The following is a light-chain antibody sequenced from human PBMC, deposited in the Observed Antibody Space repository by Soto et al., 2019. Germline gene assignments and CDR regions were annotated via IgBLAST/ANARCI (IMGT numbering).Light chain of an antibody. CDR1: SSDVGGYNY. V-gene: IGLV2-8*01. Sequence: QSALTQPPSASGSPGQSVTISCNGTSSDVGGYNYVSWYQQHPGKAPKLMIYEVSKRPSGVPDRFSGSKSGNTASLTVSGLQAEDEADYYCSSYAGSNIVVFGGGTKVTVL. J-gene: IGLJ2*01. CDR3: SSYAGSNIVV. CDR2: EVS.